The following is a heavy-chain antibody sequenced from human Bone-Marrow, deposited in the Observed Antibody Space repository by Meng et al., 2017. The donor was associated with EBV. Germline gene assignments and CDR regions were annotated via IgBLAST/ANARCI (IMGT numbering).Heavy chain of an antibody. V-gene: IGHV3-74*01. CDR1: GFSFRTFW. CDR3: SRDLAGPFDD. Sequence: EVPRVASGGGLVQPGGSLRLSCAVSGFSFRTFWMHWVRQVPGKGLVWVARINEDGGITNYADSVKGRFTISRDNTRNTLYLQMNNLRAEDTAVYFCSRDLAGPFDDWGQGTLVTVSS. J-gene: IGHJ4*02. CDR2: INEDGGIT.